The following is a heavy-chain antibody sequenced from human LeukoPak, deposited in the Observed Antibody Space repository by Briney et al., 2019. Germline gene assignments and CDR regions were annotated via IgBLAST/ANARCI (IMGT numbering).Heavy chain of an antibody. V-gene: IGHV1-18*01. D-gene: IGHD3-10*01. J-gene: IGHJ3*02. CDR2: ISAYSGNT. CDR1: GYTFKSYG. Sequence: ALVKVSCKASGYTFKSYGISWVRQAPGQGLEWMGWISAYSGNTNYAQKLHDRVTMTTDTSTSTAYMELRSLTSDDTAVYYCARAPGTAGSGSYKIWGQGTMVTVSS. CDR3: ARAPGTAGSGSYKI.